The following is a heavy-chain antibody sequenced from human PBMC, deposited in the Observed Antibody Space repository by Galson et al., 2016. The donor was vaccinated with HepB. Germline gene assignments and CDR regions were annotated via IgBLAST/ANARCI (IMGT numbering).Heavy chain of an antibody. V-gene: IGHV3-23*01. D-gene: IGHD3-16*02. CDR2: LSGSGDPT. Sequence: SLRLSRAASGYPFGPYAMSWVRQPPGKGLEWVSSLSGSGDPTYYADSVKGRFTISRDNSRSILYLQMNSLRAEETALYYCARSGVWGTHRSPDYWGQGTLVTVSS. CDR1: GYPFGPYA. CDR3: ARSGVWGTHRSPDY. J-gene: IGHJ4*02.